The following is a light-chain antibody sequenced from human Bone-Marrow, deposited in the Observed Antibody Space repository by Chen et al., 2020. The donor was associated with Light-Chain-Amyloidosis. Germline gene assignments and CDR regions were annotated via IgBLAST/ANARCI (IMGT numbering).Light chain of an antibody. J-gene: IGLJ3*02. CDR2: DDS. CDR3: QVWDRSSDRPV. V-gene: IGLV3-21*02. Sequence: SYVLTQPSSVSVAPGQTAKIDCGGNNIGSTSVHWYQQQPGQAPLLVVYDDSDRPSGIPERLSGSNSGNTATLTISRVEAGDEADYYCQVWDRSSDRPVFGGGTKLTVL. CDR1: NIGSTS.